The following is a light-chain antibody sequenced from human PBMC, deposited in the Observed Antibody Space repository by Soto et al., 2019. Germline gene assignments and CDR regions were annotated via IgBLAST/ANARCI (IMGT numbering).Light chain of an antibody. CDR3: CSYAGSSTFV. V-gene: IGLV2-23*02. CDR1: SSDVGSYNL. J-gene: IGLJ1*01. Sequence: QSALTQPAPVSGSPGQSITISCTGTSSDVGSYNLVSWYQQHPGEAPKLMIYEVSKRPSGVSNRFSGSKSGNTASLTISGLQAEDEADYYCCSYAGSSTFVFGTGTKVTVL. CDR2: EVS.